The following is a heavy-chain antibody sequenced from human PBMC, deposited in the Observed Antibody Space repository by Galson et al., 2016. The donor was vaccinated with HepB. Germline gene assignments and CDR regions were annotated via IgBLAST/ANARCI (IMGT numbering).Heavy chain of an antibody. D-gene: IGHD5-18*01. Sequence: SVKVSCKASGYTFINYFLHWVRQAPGQGPEWMGIIKPASGGSANFAQKFPGRVSMTSDRSTSKVSMELSSVRSEDTAVYYCARDHGYSYGYWDYWGQGTLVTVSS. J-gene: IGHJ4*02. CDR1: GYTFINYF. CDR2: IKPASGGSA. V-gene: IGHV1-46*01. CDR3: ARDHGYSYGYWDY.